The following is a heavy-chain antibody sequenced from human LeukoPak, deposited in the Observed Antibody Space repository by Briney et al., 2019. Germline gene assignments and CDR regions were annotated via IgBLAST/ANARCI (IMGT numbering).Heavy chain of an antibody. CDR3: AKTSAGIRGGYFDY. Sequence: GGSLRLSCAASGFTFSSYAMSWVRQAPGKGLEWVSLINDSGGNTYYADSVKGRFTISRDNSKNTLFLQMSGLRAEDTAVYYCAKTSAGIRGGYFDYWGQGTLVTVSS. J-gene: IGHJ4*02. D-gene: IGHD3-10*01. CDR1: GFTFSSYA. CDR2: INDSGGNT. V-gene: IGHV3-23*01.